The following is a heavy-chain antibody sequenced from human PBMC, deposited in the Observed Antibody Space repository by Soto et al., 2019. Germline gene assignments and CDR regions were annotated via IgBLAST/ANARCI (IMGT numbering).Heavy chain of an antibody. CDR2: IFSNDEK. CDR1: GFSLSNGAMG. J-gene: IGHJ3*02. V-gene: IGHV2-26*01. CDR3: ARDHLDYGGDGAFDI. D-gene: IGHD4-17*01. Sequence: QVTLKESGPVLMKPTETLTLTCTVSGFSLSNGAMGVSWIRQPPGKALEWLAHIFSNDEKGYSTSLNSRLTISKDTSKSQVVLTMSNMDPVDTATYYCARDHLDYGGDGAFDIWGQGAMVTVSS.